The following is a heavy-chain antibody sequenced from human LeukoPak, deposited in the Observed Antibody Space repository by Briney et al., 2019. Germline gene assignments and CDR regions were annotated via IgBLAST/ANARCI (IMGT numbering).Heavy chain of an antibody. V-gene: IGHV3-30*18. J-gene: IGHJ4*02. CDR2: ISDDGRNK. Sequence: GGSLRLSCAASGFSFISYGMHWVRQAPGKGLEWVGVISDDGRNKKYADSVKGRFTISRDNSKDTLYLQMNSLRDEDTAVYYCAKRPSYQGDYVTYFDYWGQGTLVTVSS. D-gene: IGHD4-17*01. CDR1: GFSFISYG. CDR3: AKRPSYQGDYVTYFDY.